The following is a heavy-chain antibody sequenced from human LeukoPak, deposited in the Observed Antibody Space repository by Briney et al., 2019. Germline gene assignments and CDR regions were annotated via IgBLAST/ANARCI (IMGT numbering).Heavy chain of an antibody. D-gene: IGHD2-15*01. J-gene: IGHJ4*02. V-gene: IGHV1-69*02. Sequence: ASVKVSCKASGGTFNKSTIHWVRQAPGQGLEWMGRIIPIASIATYAQKFQDRVTITADKSTRTSYMELTSLTPEETAIYYCAARGYCSGSTCVMTGDLFDYWGQGTLITVSS. CDR1: GGTFNKST. CDR2: IIPIASIA. CDR3: AARGYCSGSTCVMTGDLFDY.